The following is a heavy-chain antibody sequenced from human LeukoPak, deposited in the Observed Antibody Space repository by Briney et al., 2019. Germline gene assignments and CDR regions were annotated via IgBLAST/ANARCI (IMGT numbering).Heavy chain of an antibody. J-gene: IGHJ4*02. V-gene: IGHV2-5*01. Sequence: SRPTLVKPTQPLTLTCSFSGFSLSTSEVAVGWIRQPPGKALEWLALIYWNDDKRYRPSLQSSLTLTKDTSKNQVVLTMTNMDPVDTATYYCARSLWFGDLSHFDYWGQGPVVTVPS. CDR2: IYWNDDK. D-gene: IGHD3-10*01. CDR1: GFSLSTSEVA. CDR3: ARSLWFGDLSHFDY.